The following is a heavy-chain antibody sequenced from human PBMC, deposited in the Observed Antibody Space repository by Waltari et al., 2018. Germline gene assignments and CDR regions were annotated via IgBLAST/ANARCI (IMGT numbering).Heavy chain of an antibody. D-gene: IGHD6-19*01. CDR2: IYYSGST. V-gene: IGHV4-39*07. CDR3: ARAPSYSSGWYRHYYYGMDV. Sequence: QLQLQESGPGLVKPSQTLSLTCNVSGGSISSSSYYWGWLRQPPGKGLEWIGSIYYSGSTYSNPSLKSRVTISVDTSKNQFSLKLSSVTAADTAVYYCARAPSYSSGWYRHYYYGMDVWGQGTTVTVSS. CDR1: GGSISSSSYY. J-gene: IGHJ6*02.